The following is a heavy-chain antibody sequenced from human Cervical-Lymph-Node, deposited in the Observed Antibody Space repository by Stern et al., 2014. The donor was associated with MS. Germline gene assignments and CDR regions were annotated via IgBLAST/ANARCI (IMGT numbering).Heavy chain of an antibody. CDR2: IYYSGST. CDR3: ARLGAFYGDRLPFFDY. D-gene: IGHD4-17*01. J-gene: IGHJ4*02. Sequence: QLQLQESGPGLVKPSETLSLTCTVSGGSISSSSYYWGWIRQPPGKGLEWIGSIYYSGSTYYKPSLTSRVTIPVDSPKNDFPLRLGSVTAADTAVYYCARLGAFYGDRLPFFDYWGQGTLVTVSS. V-gene: IGHV4-39*01. CDR1: GGSISSSSYY.